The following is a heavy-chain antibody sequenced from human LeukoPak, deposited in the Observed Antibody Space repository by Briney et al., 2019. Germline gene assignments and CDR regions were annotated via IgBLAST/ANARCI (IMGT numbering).Heavy chain of an antibody. CDR1: GGSFSGYY. V-gene: IGHV4-34*01. D-gene: IGHD3-10*01. J-gene: IGHJ5*02. Sequence: ASETLSLTCAVYGGSFSGYYWSWIRQPPGKGLEWIGEINHSGSTNYNPSLKSRVTISVDTSKNQFSLKLSSVTAADTAVYYCARGHGLRKGNWFDPWGQGTLVTVSS. CDR3: ARGHGLRKGNWFDP. CDR2: INHSGST.